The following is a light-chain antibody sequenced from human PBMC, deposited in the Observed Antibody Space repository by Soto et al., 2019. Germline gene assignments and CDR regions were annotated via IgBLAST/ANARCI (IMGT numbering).Light chain of an antibody. CDR2: GAS. J-gene: IGKJ4*01. CDR3: HQYNDWPLT. Sequence: EIVMTQSPATLSVSPGEVATLSRRASQSVSTDLAWYRQKPGQAPRLLIYGASSRAPDIPARFSGSGSGTEFTLTISRLQSEDFAVYYCHQYNDWPLTLGGGTKVDIK. V-gene: IGKV3-15*01. CDR1: QSVSTD.